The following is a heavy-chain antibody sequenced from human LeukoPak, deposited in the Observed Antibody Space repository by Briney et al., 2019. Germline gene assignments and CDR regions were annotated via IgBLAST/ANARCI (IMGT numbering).Heavy chain of an antibody. CDR1: GFTVSSNY. J-gene: IGHJ4*02. CDR2: IYSGGST. CDR3: ARDPIAVAVYYFDY. Sequence: TGGSLRLSCAASGFTVSSNYMSWVRQAPGKGLEWVSVIYSGGSTYYADSVKGRFTISRDNSKNTLYFQMNSMRAEGTAGYYCARDPIAVAVYYFDYWGQGTLVTVPS. D-gene: IGHD6-19*01. V-gene: IGHV3-53*01.